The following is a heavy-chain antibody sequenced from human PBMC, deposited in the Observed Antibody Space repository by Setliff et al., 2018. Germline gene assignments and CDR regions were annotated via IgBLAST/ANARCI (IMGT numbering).Heavy chain of an antibody. J-gene: IGHJ4*02. D-gene: IGHD1-26*01. CDR1: GGTFSNIG. CDR2: IIPLFGTT. V-gene: IGHV1-69*05. Sequence: SVKVSCKASGGTFSNIGISWVRQAPGQGLEWMGGIIPLFGTTNYAQEFQGRVTITTDESTNTAYMELKSLRPDDTAVYYCVRDLGQWALDFWGQGTLVTVSS. CDR3: VRDLGQWALDF.